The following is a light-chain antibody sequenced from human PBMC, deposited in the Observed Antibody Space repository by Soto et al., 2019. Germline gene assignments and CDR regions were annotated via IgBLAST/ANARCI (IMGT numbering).Light chain of an antibody. CDR1: QSISNKF. J-gene: IGKJ4*01. CDR2: GTS. Sequence: IVLTQSPGTLSLSPGERATLSCRASQSISNKFLSWYQQKSGQAPRLLIYGTSSRATGIPDRFSGSGSGTDFTLTITRLEPEDFAVYYCHQYAASPLTFGGGTKVEI. V-gene: IGKV3-20*01. CDR3: HQYAASPLT.